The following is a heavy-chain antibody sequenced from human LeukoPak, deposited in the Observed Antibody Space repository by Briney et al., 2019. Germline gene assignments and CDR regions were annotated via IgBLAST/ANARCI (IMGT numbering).Heavy chain of an antibody. D-gene: IGHD6-13*01. Sequence: PSETLFLTCTVSGGSISSYYWSWIRQPAGKGLEWIGRIYTSGSTNYNPSLKSRVTMSVDTSKNQFSLKLSSVTAADTAVYYCARAYSSSRFNWFDPWGQGTLVTVSS. V-gene: IGHV4-4*07. CDR2: IYTSGST. J-gene: IGHJ5*02. CDR1: GGSISSYY. CDR3: ARAYSSSRFNWFDP.